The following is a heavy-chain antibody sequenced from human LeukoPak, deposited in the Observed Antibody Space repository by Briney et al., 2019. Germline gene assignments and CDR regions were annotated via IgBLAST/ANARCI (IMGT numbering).Heavy chain of an antibody. CDR2: ISSSGSTI. Sequence: GGSLRLSCAASGFTFSDYYMSWIRQAPGKGLEGVSYISSSGSTIYYTDSVKGRFTIRRDNAKNSLYLQMNSLRAEDTAVYYCASPNLGGYNWYWGQGTLVTVSS. J-gene: IGHJ4*02. D-gene: IGHD5-24*01. V-gene: IGHV3-11*04. CDR3: ASPNLGGYNWY. CDR1: GFTFSDYY.